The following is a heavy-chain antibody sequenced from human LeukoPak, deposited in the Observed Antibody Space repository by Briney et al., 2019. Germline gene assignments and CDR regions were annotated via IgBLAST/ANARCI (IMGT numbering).Heavy chain of an antibody. J-gene: IGHJ3*02. CDR3: AKPARTDAFDI. V-gene: IGHV3-30*18. Sequence: GGSLRLSCTASGFTFSTHGMHWVRQAPGKGLEWVTLISYDGSTKYYSDSVKGRFTLSRDNSKNTLYLQMNSLRAEDTAVYYCAKPARTDAFDIWGQGTMITVSS. CDR1: GFTFSTHG. CDR2: ISYDGSTK. D-gene: IGHD1-14*01.